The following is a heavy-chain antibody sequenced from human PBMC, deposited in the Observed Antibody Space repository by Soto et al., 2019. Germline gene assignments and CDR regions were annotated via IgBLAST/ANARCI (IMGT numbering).Heavy chain of an antibody. V-gene: IGHV1-3*01. CDR2: VNGGNGNT. J-gene: IGHJ5*02. CDR3: ARDGDCSSTNCLNWFDP. Sequence: GASVKVSCKASGYTFTSYGISWVRQAPGQRLEWMGWVNGGNGNTEYSQKFQGRVTITRDTSASTAYMDLSSLRSEDTAVYYCARDGDCSSTNCLNWFDPWGQGTLVTVSS. CDR1: GYTFTSYG. D-gene: IGHD2-2*03.